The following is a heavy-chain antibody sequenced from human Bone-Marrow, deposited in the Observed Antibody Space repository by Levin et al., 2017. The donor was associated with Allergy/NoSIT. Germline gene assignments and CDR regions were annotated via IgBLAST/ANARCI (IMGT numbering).Heavy chain of an antibody. CDR1: GASISNGDYY. D-gene: IGHD1/OR15-1a*01. CDR2: IDYGGTT. V-gene: IGHV4-39*01. CDR3: VRTSQTKTNYCDC. Sequence: PGGSLRLSCTISGASISNGDYYWGWIRQPPGKGLEWIASIDYGGTTYYNPSFKSRVTMSVDTSKNQFSLKLNSVTAADTAVYYCVRTSQTKTNYCDCWGLGTLVTVSS. J-gene: IGHJ4*02.